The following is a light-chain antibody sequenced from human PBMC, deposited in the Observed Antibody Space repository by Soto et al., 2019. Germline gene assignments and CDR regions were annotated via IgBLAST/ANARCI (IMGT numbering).Light chain of an antibody. CDR1: QDISNY. J-gene: IGKJ4*01. CDR2: DAS. Sequence: DIQMTQSPSSMYVSVGDRVTITCQASQDISNYLNWYQQKPGKAPKLLIYDASNLETGVPSRFSGSGYGTDFTFTISSLQPEDIATYYCQQYDNHPLTFGGGTKVEIK. CDR3: QQYDNHPLT. V-gene: IGKV1-33*01.